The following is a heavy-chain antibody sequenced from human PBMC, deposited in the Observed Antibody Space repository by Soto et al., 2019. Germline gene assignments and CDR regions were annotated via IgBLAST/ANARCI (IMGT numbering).Heavy chain of an antibody. CDR2: MHTSGST. D-gene: IGHD2-2*01. CDR1: GCSIRGYY. CDR3: VRASMPKAHFDY. J-gene: IGHJ4*02. V-gene: IGHV4-4*07. Sequence: XETLSLTCTVSGCSIRGYYWSWIRQSAGMGLEWIGRMHTSGSTNYNLSLKSRVTFSVDMSKNQISLKLTSVTAADTALYYCVRASMPKAHFDYWGQGTLVTVSS.